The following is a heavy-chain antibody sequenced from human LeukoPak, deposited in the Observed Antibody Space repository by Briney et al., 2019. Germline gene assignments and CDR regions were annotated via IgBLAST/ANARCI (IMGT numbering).Heavy chain of an antibody. V-gene: IGHV1-2*02. Sequence: ASVKVSCKASGYTFTGYYMHWVRQAPGRGLEWMGWINPNSGGTNYAQKFQGRVTMTRNTSISTAYMELSRLRSDDTAVYYCARIAVAGSAFDIWGQGTMVTVSS. CDR2: INPNSGGT. CDR3: ARIAVAGSAFDI. J-gene: IGHJ3*02. D-gene: IGHD6-19*01. CDR1: GYTFTGYY.